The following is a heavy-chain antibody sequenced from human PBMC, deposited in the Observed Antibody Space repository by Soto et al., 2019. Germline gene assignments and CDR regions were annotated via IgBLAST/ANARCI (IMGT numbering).Heavy chain of an antibody. CDR3: ARAAAVGESRRRYYFDY. CDR2: FSGSDGST. V-gene: IGHV3-23*01. Sequence: EVQLLESGGGLVQPGWSLRLSCAASGFTFYNYAMSWVRQAPGKGLEWVSVFSGSDGSTYYADSVKGRFTISRDNSKNTLYLQMDSLRVEDTAVYYCARAAAVGESRRRYYFDYWGQGTLVTVSS. J-gene: IGHJ4*02. D-gene: IGHD6-13*01. CDR1: GFTFYNYA.